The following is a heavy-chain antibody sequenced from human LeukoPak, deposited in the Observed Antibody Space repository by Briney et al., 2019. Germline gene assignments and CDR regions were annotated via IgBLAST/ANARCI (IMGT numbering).Heavy chain of an antibody. Sequence: KPSGTLSLTCAVSGGSISSSNWWSWVRQPPGKGLEWIGEIYHSGSTNYNPPLKSRVTISVDKSKNQFSLKLSSVTAADTAMYYCARVAVARLAYFDYWGQGTLVTVSS. CDR1: GGSISSSNW. V-gene: IGHV4-4*02. CDR2: IYHSGST. D-gene: IGHD6-19*01. J-gene: IGHJ4*02. CDR3: ARVAVARLAYFDY.